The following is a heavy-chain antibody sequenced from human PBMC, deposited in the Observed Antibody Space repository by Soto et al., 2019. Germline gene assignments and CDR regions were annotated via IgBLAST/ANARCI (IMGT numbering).Heavy chain of an antibody. CDR2: ISAYNGNT. V-gene: IGHV1-18*01. Sequence: QVQLAQSGAEVKKPGASVKVSCKASGYTFTSYGISWVRQAPGQGLEWMGWISAYNGNTNYAQKLQGRVTMTTHTATRTADMDRRSLTPAATAVYSCGTGGLQGAGPQPWALDIWGQGTMVTVSS. D-gene: IGHD3-22*01. CDR1: GYTFTSYG. J-gene: IGHJ3*02. CDR3: GTGGLQGAGPQPWALDI.